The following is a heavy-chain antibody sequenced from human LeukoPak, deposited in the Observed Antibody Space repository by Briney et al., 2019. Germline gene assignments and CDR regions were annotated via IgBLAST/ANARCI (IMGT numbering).Heavy chain of an antibody. J-gene: IGHJ4*02. CDR1: GGSFSGYY. V-gene: IGHV4-34*01. CDR3: ASTRGYCSGSSN. D-gene: IGHD3-10*01. CDR2: INHSGST. Sequence: PSETLSLTCAVYGGSFSGYYWSWIRQPPGKGLEWIGEINHSGSTNYNPYVKSRVTISVDTSKNQCSLKLSSVTAADTAVYYCASTRGYCSGSSNWGQGTLVTVSS.